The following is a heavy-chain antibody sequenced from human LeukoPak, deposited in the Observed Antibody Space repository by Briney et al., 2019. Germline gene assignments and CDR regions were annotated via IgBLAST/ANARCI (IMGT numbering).Heavy chain of an antibody. D-gene: IGHD3-3*01. V-gene: IGHV4-34*01. J-gene: IGHJ4*02. Sequence: PSETLSLTCAVYGGSFSGYYWSWIRQPPGKGLEWIGEINHSGSTNYNPSLKSRVTISVDTSKNQFSLKLSSVTAADTAVYYCARDPFGVVIISDGYYFDYWGQGTLVTVSS. CDR3: ARDPFGVVIISDGYYFDY. CDR1: GGSFSGYY. CDR2: INHSGST.